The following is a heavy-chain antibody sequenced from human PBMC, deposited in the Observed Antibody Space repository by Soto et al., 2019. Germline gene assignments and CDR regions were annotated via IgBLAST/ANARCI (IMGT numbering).Heavy chain of an antibody. CDR3: ARQSRLSSSWYPREWFDP. D-gene: IGHD6-13*01. J-gene: IGHJ5*02. Sequence: GESLKISCKGSGYTFTDYWIGWVRQLPGKGLEWMGIIYPGDSDTRYSPSFQGQVTIAADKSISTAYLQWSSLKASDTAMYYCARQSRLSSSWYPREWFDPWGQGTLVTVSS. V-gene: IGHV5-51*01. CDR2: IYPGDSDT. CDR1: GYTFTDYW.